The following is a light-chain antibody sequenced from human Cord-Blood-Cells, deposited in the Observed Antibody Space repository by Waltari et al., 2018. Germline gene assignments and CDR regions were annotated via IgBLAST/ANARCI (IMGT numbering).Light chain of an antibody. V-gene: IGLV2-14*01. CDR2: DVS. CDR1: SSDVGGYNY. CDR3: SSYTSSSTVV. J-gene: IGLJ2*01. Sequence: QSALTQPDSVSGSPGQSITISCTGTSSDVGGYNYVSWYQPHPGKAPKLMIYDVSNRPSGVSNRFSGSKSGNTASLTISGLQAEDEADYYCSSYTSSSTVVFGGGAKLTVL.